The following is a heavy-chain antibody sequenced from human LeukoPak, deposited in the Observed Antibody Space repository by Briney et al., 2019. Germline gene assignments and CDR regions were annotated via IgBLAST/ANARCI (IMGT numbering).Heavy chain of an antibody. Sequence: SETLSLTCAVYGGSCDDYYCSWIRQPPGKGLEWIGEIHPHGMFYNNSSLMSRVTISIDTSKTQFSLRLTSVTATDTAFYYCARGRDRSKAGDHWGQGSLVTVSS. J-gene: IGHJ4*02. D-gene: IGHD5-24*01. CDR3: ARGRDRSKAGDH. CDR1: GGSCDDYY. CDR2: IHPHGMF. V-gene: IGHV4-34*01.